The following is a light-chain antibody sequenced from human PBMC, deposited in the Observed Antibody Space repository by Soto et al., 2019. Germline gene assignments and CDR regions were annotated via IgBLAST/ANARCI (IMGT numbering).Light chain of an antibody. CDR1: QRVSGN. J-gene: IGKJ3*01. V-gene: IGKV3-15*01. CDR2: AAS. Sequence: EIVMTQSPATLSVSPGERATLSCRAGQRVSGNLAWYQQKPGQAPRLLIYAASTRATGIPARFSGSGSGTEFTLTISSLQSEDFAVYYCQQYNNWPPITFGPGTKVDIK. CDR3: QQYNNWPPIT.